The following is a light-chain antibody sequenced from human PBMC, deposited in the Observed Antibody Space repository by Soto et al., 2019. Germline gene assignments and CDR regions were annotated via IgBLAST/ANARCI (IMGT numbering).Light chain of an antibody. CDR2: SAS. CDR3: QQYYSYPLT. CDR1: QNISSY. Sequence: IRMTQSPSSFSACTGDRVTITCRASQNISSYLAWYQQKPGRAPKLLIYSASTLQSGVPSRFSGSGSGTDFTLTISCLQSEDFATYYCQQYYSYPLTFGGGSEVDIK. J-gene: IGKJ4*01. V-gene: IGKV1-8*01.